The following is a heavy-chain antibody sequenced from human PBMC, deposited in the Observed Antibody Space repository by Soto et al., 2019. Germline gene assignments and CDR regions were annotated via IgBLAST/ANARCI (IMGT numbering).Heavy chain of an antibody. CDR2: IYHSGDT. CDR3: ARDFVSVLSPHTHWDAFDI. V-gene: IGHV4-4*02. Sequence: QVQLQQSGPGLVKPAGTLSLTCVVSGGSISSGTSWWNWVRQSPGKGLEWIGEIYHSGDTNYNPSLKIRLSMSVDKSKNQVSLNLGSVTAADTAVYYCARDFVSVLSPHTHWDAFDIWGQGTLVTVSS. CDR1: GGSISSGTSW. J-gene: IGHJ3*02. D-gene: IGHD3-16*02.